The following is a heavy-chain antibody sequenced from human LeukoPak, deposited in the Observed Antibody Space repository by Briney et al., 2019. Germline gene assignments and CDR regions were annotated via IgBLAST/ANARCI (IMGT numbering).Heavy chain of an antibody. J-gene: IGHJ4*02. Sequence: SSETLSLTCTVSGGSINSYYWSWIRQPPGKGLEWIGYIYYSGSTNYNPSLKSRVTISVDTSKNQFSLKLSSVTAADTAVYYCGSTVVVTAQIDYWGQGTLVTVSS. V-gene: IGHV4-59*08. CDR2: IYYSGST. CDR3: GSTVVVTAQIDY. D-gene: IGHD2-21*02. CDR1: GGSINSYY.